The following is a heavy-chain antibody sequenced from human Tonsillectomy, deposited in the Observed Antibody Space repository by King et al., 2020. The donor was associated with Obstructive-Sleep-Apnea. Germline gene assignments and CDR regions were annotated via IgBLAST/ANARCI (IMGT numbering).Heavy chain of an antibody. J-gene: IGHJ4*02. CDR3: AKMSPHILTGYSH. Sequence: EVQLVESGGGLEQPGRSLRLSCAASGFTFSSYAMSWVRQVPGKGLEWVSAISVSGGSTNYADSVKGRFTISRDNSKNTLYLQMNSLRAEDTAVYYCAKMSPHILTGYSHWGQGTLVTVSS. D-gene: IGHD3-9*01. V-gene: IGHV3-23*04. CDR1: GFTFSSYA. CDR2: ISVSGGST.